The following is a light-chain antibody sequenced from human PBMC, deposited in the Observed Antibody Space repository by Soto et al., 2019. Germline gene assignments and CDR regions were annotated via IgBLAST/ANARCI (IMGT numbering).Light chain of an antibody. Sequence: QSALTQPASVSGSPGQSITSSCTGTSSDVGGYNYVSWYQQHPGKAPKLMIYDVSNRPSGVSNRFSGSKSGNTASLTISGLQAEDEADYYCRSYTSSRTIVFVTVTNVTVL. J-gene: IGLJ1*01. CDR2: DVS. CDR1: SSDVGGYNY. V-gene: IGLV2-14*01. CDR3: RSYTSSRTIV.